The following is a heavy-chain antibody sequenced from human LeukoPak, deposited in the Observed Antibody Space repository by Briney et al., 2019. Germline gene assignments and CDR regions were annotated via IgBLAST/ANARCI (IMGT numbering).Heavy chain of an antibody. CDR3: VRHGLGSSWFGFDY. J-gene: IGHJ4*02. V-gene: IGHV5-51*01. CDR2: IYPADSDT. Sequence: GESLKISCQVSGYIFTNYWIGWVRQMPGKGLESMGIIYPADSDTTYSPSFQGQVTISADKSISTAYLQWSSLKASDSAMYYCVRHGLGSSWFGFDYWGQGTLVTVSS. D-gene: IGHD6-13*01. CDR1: GYIFTNYW.